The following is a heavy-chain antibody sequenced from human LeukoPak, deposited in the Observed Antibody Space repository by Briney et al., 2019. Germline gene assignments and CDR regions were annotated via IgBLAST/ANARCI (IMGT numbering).Heavy chain of an antibody. D-gene: IGHD2-15*01. CDR1: GYTFTSYY. V-gene: IGHV1-46*01. CDR3: ARDQEGRSCSGGTCYLGWSFDL. Sequence: ASVKVSCRASGYTFTSYYMHWVRQAPGQGLEWMGIINPSGGSTSYAQKFQGRVTMTRDMSTSTVYMELSSLRSEDTAVYYCARDQEGRSCSGGTCYLGWSFDLWGRGTLVTVSS. J-gene: IGHJ2*01. CDR2: INPSGGST.